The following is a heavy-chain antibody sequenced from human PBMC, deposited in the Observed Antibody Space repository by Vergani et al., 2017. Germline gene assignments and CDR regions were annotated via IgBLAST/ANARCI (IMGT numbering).Heavy chain of an antibody. CDR1: GFSFPGYA. D-gene: IGHD3-3*01. Sequence: EVQLLESGGGLVQPGGSLRLSCEASGFSFPGYAMSWVRQAPGKGLERVSSVSGSSATPYYADSVKGRFIISRDNSKNTLHLQMNSLRADDTAVYYCTRDPGDGFLEWLHWGQGTLVTVSS. CDR2: VSGSSATP. CDR3: TRDPGDGFLEWLH. V-gene: IGHV3-23*01. J-gene: IGHJ4*02.